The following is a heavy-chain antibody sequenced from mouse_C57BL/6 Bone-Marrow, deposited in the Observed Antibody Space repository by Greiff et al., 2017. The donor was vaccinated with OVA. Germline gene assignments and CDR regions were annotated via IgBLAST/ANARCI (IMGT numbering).Heavy chain of an antibody. D-gene: IGHD1-1*01. J-gene: IGHJ1*03. V-gene: IGHV1-78*01. CDR1: GYTFTDHT. CDR2: IYPRDGST. CDR3: ARGGYGSSYGYWYFDV. Sequence: QVQLQQSDAELVKPGASVKISCKVSGYTFTDHTIHWMKQRPEQGLDWIGYIYPRDGSTKYNEKFKGKATLTADKSSSTAYMQLNSLTSEDSAVYFCARGGYGSSYGYWYFDVWGTGTTVTVSS.